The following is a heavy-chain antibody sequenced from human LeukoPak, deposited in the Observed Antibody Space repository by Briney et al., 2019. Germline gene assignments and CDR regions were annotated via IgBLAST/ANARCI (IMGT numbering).Heavy chain of an antibody. Sequence: GGSLRLSCAASGFAFSNYWMHWVRQAPGKGLMWVSRINSDGSITSYADSVKGRFTISRDNAKNTLYLQMNSLRAEDTSVYFCARAAAVSAIPSDWGQGTLVIISS. V-gene: IGHV3-74*01. CDR1: GFAFSNYW. D-gene: IGHD2-15*01. CDR3: ARAAAVSAIPSD. CDR2: INSDGSIT. J-gene: IGHJ4*02.